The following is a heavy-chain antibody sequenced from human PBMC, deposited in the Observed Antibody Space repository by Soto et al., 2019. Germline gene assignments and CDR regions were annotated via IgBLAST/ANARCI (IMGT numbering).Heavy chain of an antibody. V-gene: IGHV1-69*01. CDR2: IIPIFGTA. CDR1: GGTFSSYA. Sequence: QVQLVQSGAEVKKPGSSVKVSCKASGGTFSSYAISWVRQAPGQGLEWMGGIIPIFGTANYAQKFQGRVTITADESTSTAYMELSSLRSEDTAVYYCARNPLGCDYGVGYFDYWGQGTLVTVSS. D-gene: IGHD4-17*01. J-gene: IGHJ4*02. CDR3: ARNPLGCDYGVGYFDY.